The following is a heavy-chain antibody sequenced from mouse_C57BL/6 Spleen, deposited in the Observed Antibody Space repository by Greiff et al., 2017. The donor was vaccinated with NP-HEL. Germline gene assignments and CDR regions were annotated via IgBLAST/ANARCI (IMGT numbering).Heavy chain of an antibody. V-gene: IGHV14-2*01. CDR1: GFNIKDYY. J-gene: IGHJ3*01. D-gene: IGHD2-12*01. CDR2: IDPEDGET. Sequence: VQLKESGAELVKPGASVKLSCTASGFNIKDYYMHWVKQRTEQGLEWIGRIDPEDGETKYAPKFQGKATITAATSSNTAYLQLSSLTSEDTAVYYCARSLYDDAAWFAYWGQGTLVTVSA. CDR3: ARSLYDDAAWFAY.